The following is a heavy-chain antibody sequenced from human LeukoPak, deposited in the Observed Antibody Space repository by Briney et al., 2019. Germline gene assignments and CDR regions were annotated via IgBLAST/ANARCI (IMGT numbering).Heavy chain of an antibody. D-gene: IGHD3-22*01. Sequence: SETLSLTCTVSGGSISSYYWSWIRQPPGKGLEWIGYIYYSGSTNYNPSLKSRVTISVDTSKNQFSLKPSSVTAADTAVYYCARESLAYYYDSSGYLRYFDYWGQGTLVTVSS. CDR3: ARESLAYYYDSSGYLRYFDY. CDR1: GGSISSYY. CDR2: IYYSGST. J-gene: IGHJ4*02. V-gene: IGHV4-59*01.